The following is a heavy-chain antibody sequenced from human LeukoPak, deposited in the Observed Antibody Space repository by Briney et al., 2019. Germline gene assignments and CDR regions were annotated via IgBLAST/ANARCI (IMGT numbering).Heavy chain of an antibody. V-gene: IGHV3-7*01. CDR3: ARDHDGDYYLYYFDY. D-gene: IGHD4-17*01. J-gene: IGHJ4*02. CDR1: GFTFSSYW. CDR2: IKQDGSEK. Sequence: GGSLRLSCAASGFTFSSYWMTWVRQAPGKGLEWVANIKQDGSEKYYVDSVKGRFTISRDNANNSLYLQMNSLRAEDTAVYYCARDHDGDYYLYYFDYWGQGTLVTVSS.